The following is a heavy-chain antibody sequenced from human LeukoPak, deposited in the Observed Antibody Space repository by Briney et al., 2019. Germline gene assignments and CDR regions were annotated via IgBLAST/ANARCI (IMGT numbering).Heavy chain of an antibody. D-gene: IGHD3-22*01. V-gene: IGHV4-39*01. CDR2: IYYSGST. CDR3: ARPPPYYYDSSGLDDAFDI. J-gene: IGHJ3*02. CDR1: GGSISSSSYY. Sequence: SETLSLTCTVSGGSISSSSYYWGWIRQPPGKGLEWIGSIYYSGSTYYNPSLKSRVTISVDTSKNQFSLKPSSVTAADTAVYYCARPPPYYYDSSGLDDAFDIWGQGTMVTVSS.